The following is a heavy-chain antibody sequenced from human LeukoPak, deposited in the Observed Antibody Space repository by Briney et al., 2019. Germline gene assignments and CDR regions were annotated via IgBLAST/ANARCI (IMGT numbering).Heavy chain of an antibody. Sequence: PSETLSLTCAVYGGSFSGYYWSWIRQPPGKGLEWIGEINHSGSTNYNPSLKSRVTISVDTSKNQFSLKLSSVTAADTAVYYCARAVDDYDDAFDIWGQGTMVTVSS. CDR2: INHSGST. V-gene: IGHV4-34*01. CDR1: GGSFSGYY. D-gene: IGHD3-22*01. CDR3: ARAVDDYDDAFDI. J-gene: IGHJ3*02.